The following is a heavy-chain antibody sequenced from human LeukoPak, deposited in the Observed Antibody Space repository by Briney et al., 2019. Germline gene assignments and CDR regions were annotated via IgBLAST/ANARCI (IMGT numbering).Heavy chain of an antibody. D-gene: IGHD5-12*01. J-gene: IGHJ4*02. CDR2: IKSRPDGGTT. CDR1: GFTFTDFY. CDR3: ITVYDSVAN. V-gene: IGHV3-15*01. Sequence: GGSLRLSCAASGFTFTDFYMNWVRQAPGKGLEWVGRIKSRPDGGTTDYAAPVKGRFTISRDDSKNTLYLHMNSLKTEDTAVYYCITVYDSVANWGQGTLVTVSS.